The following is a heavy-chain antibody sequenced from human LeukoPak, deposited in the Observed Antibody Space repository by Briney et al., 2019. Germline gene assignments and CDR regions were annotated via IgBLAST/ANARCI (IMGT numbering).Heavy chain of an antibody. CDR3: ARDFAGSCDY. CDR2: INAGNGNT. CDR1: GYTFSSCT. D-gene: IGHD1-1*01. Sequence: ASVKVSCKASGYTFSSCTMHWVRQAPGQGLEWTGWINAGNGNTKYSQNFQGRFTITRDTSASTAYMELTSLRSEDTAVYYCARDFAGSCDYWGQGTLVTVSS. V-gene: IGHV1-3*01. J-gene: IGHJ4*02.